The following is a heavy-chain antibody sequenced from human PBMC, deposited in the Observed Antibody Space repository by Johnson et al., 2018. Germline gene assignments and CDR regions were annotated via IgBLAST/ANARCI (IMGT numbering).Heavy chain of an antibody. V-gene: IGHV4-59*01. CDR1: GGSISSYY. CDR2: IYYSGST. Sequence: QVQLQESGPGLVKPSETLSLTCTVSGGSISSYYWSWIRQPPGKGLEWIGYIYYSGSTNYNPSLKSRVTISVDTSKNQFSLKLSSVTAADTAVYYWARDSPFLGNYYYGMDVWGQGTTVTVSS. D-gene: IGHD1-1*01. J-gene: IGHJ6*02. CDR3: ARDSPFLGNYYYGMDV.